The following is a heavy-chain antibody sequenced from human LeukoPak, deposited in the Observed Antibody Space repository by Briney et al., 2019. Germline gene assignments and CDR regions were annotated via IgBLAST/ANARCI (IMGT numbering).Heavy chain of an antibody. Sequence: PSETLSLTCTVSGRSISSGSYYWSWIRQPAGKGLEWIGRIYTSGSTNYNPSLKSRVTISVDTSKDQFSLKLSSVTAADTAVYYCARDGYCSSTSCYAGGWFDPWGQGTLVTVSS. D-gene: IGHD2-2*03. V-gene: IGHV4-61*02. CDR3: ARDGYCSSTSCYAGGWFDP. CDR1: GRSISSGSYY. J-gene: IGHJ5*02. CDR2: IYTSGST.